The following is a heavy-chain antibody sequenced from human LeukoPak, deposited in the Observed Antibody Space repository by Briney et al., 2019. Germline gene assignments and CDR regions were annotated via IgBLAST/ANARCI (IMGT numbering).Heavy chain of an antibody. V-gene: IGHV3-23*01. CDR2: ISGSGGST. CDR3: AKASHYGSGSYYPRGVAY. J-gene: IGHJ4*02. D-gene: IGHD3-10*01. Sequence: PGGSLRLSYAASGFTFSSYAMSWVRQAPGKGLEWVSAISGSGGSTYYADSVKGRFTISRDNSKNTLYLQMNSLRAEATAVYYCAKASHYGSGSYYPRGVAYWGQGTLVTVSS. CDR1: GFTFSSYA.